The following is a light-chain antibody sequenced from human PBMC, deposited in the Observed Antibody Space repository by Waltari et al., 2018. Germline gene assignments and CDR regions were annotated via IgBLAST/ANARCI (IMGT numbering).Light chain of an antibody. Sequence: IVLTQSRGTLSLSPGERATLSCRASQSVSRTLAWYQQKPGQAPRLLIYDASTRSTGIADRFSGSWSGTDFSLTISRLEPEDFAVYYCQKYGRLPATFGQGTKVEIK. CDR3: QKYGRLPAT. J-gene: IGKJ1*01. CDR2: DAS. CDR1: QSVSRT. V-gene: IGKV3-20*01.